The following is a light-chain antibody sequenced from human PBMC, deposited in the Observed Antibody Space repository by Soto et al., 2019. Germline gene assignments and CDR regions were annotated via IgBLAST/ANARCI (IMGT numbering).Light chain of an antibody. CDR3: QQYNNWPPWT. J-gene: IGKJ1*01. V-gene: IGKV3-15*01. CDR2: GAS. Sequence: EIVMTQSPATLSVSAGARDTLCCMASQSVSSNLAWYQQKPGQAPRLLIYGASTRATGIPARFSGSGSGTEFTLTLRRLQSEDLAVYYCQQYNNWPPWTFGQGTKVDIK. CDR1: QSVSSN.